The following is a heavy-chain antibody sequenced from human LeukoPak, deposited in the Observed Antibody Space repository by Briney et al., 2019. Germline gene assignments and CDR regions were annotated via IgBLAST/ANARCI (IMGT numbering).Heavy chain of an antibody. J-gene: IGHJ4*02. CDR2: ISSGGSTI. CDR1: GFTFTDYY. V-gene: IGHV3-11*01. CDR3: ARSDYADY. D-gene: IGHD3-3*01. Sequence: PGGSLRLSCAASGFTFTDYYMSWMRQAPGKGLEWLSHISSGGSTIYYADSVKDRFTISRDNAKNSVYLQMNSLRAEDTAVYYCARSDYADYWGQGILVTVSS.